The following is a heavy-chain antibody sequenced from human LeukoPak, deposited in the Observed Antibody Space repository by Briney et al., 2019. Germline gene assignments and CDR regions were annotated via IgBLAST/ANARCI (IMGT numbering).Heavy chain of an antibody. J-gene: IGHJ4*02. CDR3: AKGLYCSSTSCHPEIDY. Sequence: HTGGSLRLSCATSGFTFSSYGMHWVRQAPGKGLEWVAFIRYDGSNKYYADSVKGRFTISRDNSKNTLYLQMNSLRAEDTAVYYCAKGLYCSSTSCHPEIDYWGQGTLVTVSS. V-gene: IGHV3-30*02. CDR2: IRYDGSNK. D-gene: IGHD2-2*01. CDR1: GFTFSSYG.